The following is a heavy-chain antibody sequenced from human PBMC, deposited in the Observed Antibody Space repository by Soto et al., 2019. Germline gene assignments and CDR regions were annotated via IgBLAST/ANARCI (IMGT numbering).Heavy chain of an antibody. D-gene: IGHD3-22*01. CDR1: GGSISSSYW. V-gene: IGHV4-4*02. Sequence: QVQLQESGPGLVKPSGTLSLTCAVSGGSISSSYWWSWVRQPPGKGLEWIGEISHSGSTNYNPSLKSRVTISVDKSKNQFSLKLSSVTAADTAVYYCARRRITMIVVVFDAFDIWGQGTMVTVSS. CDR3: ARRRITMIVVVFDAFDI. J-gene: IGHJ3*02. CDR2: ISHSGST.